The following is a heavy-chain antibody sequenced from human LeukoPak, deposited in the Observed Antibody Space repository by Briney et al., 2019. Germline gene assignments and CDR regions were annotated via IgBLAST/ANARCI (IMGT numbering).Heavy chain of an antibody. V-gene: IGHV4-34*01. J-gene: IGHJ1*01. Sequence: PSETLSLTCAVYGGSFSGYYWSWIRQPPGKGLEWIGEINHSGSTNYNPSLKSRVTISVDTSKNQFSLKLSSVTAADTAVYYCARHSSYHDSQYFQHWGQGTLVTVSS. CDR2: INHSGST. D-gene: IGHD3-22*01. CDR1: GGSFSGYY. CDR3: ARHSSYHDSQYFQH.